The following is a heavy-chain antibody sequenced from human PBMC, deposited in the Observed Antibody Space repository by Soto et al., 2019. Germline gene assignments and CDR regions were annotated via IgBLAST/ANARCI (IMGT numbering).Heavy chain of an antibody. CDR3: ARGGDTAMVYHGMDV. CDR1: GYSFTGYF. V-gene: IGHV1-2*02. Sequence: GASVKVSCKASGYSFTGYFTQWVRQAPGQGLEWTGWINLNSGGTNYAQKFQGRVTMTRDTSISTAYMELSRLRSDDTAVYYCARGGDTAMVYHGMDVWGQGTTVTVSS. CDR2: INLNSGGT. J-gene: IGHJ6*02. D-gene: IGHD5-18*01.